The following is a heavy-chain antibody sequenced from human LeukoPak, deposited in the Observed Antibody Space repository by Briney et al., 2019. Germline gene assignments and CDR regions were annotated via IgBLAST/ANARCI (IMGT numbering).Heavy chain of an antibody. D-gene: IGHD2-2*01. CDR1: GYTFTGYY. V-gene: IGHV1-2*02. Sequence: ASVKVSCKASGYTFTGYYMHWVRQAPGQGLEWMGWINPNSGGTNYAQKFQGRVTMTRDTSISTAYMELSRLRSDDTAVYYCARGRGYCSSTSCKGYFDYWGQGTLVTVSS. J-gene: IGHJ4*02. CDR3: ARGRGYCSSTSCKGYFDY. CDR2: INPNSGGT.